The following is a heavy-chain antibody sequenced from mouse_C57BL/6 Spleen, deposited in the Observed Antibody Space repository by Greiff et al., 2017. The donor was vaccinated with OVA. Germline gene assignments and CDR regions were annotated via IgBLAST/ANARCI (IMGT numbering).Heavy chain of an antibody. Sequence: DVKLVESGGGLVKPGGSLKLSCAASGFTFSDYGMHWVRQAPEKGLEWVAYISSGSSTIYYADTVKGRFTISRDNSKNTLFLQMTSLRSEDTAMYCCARGGPRAWFAYWGQGTLVTVSA. CDR2: ISSGSSTI. CDR3: ARGGPRAWFAY. D-gene: IGHD3-3*01. J-gene: IGHJ3*01. V-gene: IGHV5-17*01. CDR1: GFTFSDYG.